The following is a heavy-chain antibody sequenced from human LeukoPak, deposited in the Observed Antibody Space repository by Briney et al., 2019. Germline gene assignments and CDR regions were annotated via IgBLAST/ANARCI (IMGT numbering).Heavy chain of an antibody. D-gene: IGHD3-3*01. CDR3: ARGDWDFWSGYMDV. Sequence: GASVKVSCKASGYTFTSYYMHWVRQAPGQGLEWMGWISGHSGKTKYAQIFQDRVTVTTDTSTATAFMELRSLGSDDTAVYFCARGDWDFWSGYMDVWGKGTTVTVSS. CDR1: GYTFTSYY. V-gene: IGHV1-18*04. J-gene: IGHJ6*03. CDR2: ISGHSGKT.